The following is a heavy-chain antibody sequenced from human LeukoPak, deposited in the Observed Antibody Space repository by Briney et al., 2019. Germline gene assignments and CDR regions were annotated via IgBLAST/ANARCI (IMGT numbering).Heavy chain of an antibody. CDR1: GFTFSSYW. Sequence: PGGSLRLSCAASGFTFSSYWMHWVRQAPGKGLVWVSRISIDGSSTSYADSVKGRFTISRDNAKNTLYLQMNSLRAEDTAVYYCARRGWHCSSWHADYWGQGTLVTVSS. D-gene: IGHD6-13*01. V-gene: IGHV3-74*01. CDR2: ISIDGSST. J-gene: IGHJ4*02. CDR3: ARRGWHCSSWHADY.